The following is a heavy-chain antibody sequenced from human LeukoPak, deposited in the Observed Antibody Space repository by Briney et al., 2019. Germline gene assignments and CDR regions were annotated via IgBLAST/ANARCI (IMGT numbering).Heavy chain of an antibody. Sequence: GASVKVSCKASGYTFTSYDINWVRQATGQGLEWMGWMNPNSGNTGYAQKFQGRVTMTRNTSIGTAYMELSSLRSEGTAVYYCARDRSYDSSGYYTDWGQGTLVTVSS. CDR3: ARDRSYDSSGYYTD. J-gene: IGHJ4*02. D-gene: IGHD3-22*01. CDR2: MNPNSGNT. CDR1: GYTFTSYD. V-gene: IGHV1-8*01.